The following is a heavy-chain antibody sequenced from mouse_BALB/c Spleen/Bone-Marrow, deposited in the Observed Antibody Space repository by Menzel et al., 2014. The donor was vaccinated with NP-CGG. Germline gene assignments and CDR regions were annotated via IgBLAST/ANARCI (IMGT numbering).Heavy chain of an antibody. CDR1: GFTFTDYF. Sequence: DVMLVESGGGLVQPGGSLRLSCATSGFTFTDYFMSWVRQPPGKALEWLGFIRNKANGYTTEYSASVKGRFTISRDNSHSILYLQLSTLRPEDSATYYCASSYALDSWGQGTSVTVSS. CDR2: IRNKANGYTT. J-gene: IGHJ4*01. V-gene: IGHV7-3*02. CDR3: ASSYALDS.